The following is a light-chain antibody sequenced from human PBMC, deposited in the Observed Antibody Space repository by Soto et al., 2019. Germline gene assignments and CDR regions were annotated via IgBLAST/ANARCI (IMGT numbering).Light chain of an antibody. Sequence: DIQMTQSPSTLSASVGDRVTITCRASQSISSYLAWYQQKPGKAPKLLIYDASRLETGVPSRFSGSGSGTEFTLTISSLQPDDFATYYCQQYDSYSGFGPGTKVDIK. CDR1: QSISSY. CDR2: DAS. V-gene: IGKV1-5*01. CDR3: QQYDSYSG. J-gene: IGKJ3*01.